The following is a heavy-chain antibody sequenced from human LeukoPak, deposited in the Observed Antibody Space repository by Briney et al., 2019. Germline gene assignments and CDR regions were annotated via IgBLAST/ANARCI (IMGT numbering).Heavy chain of an antibody. V-gene: IGHV3-48*03. CDR3: AKTTTGYSSGRYPGWPVDY. D-gene: IGHD6-19*01. Sequence: GGSLRLSCAASGFTFSSYEMNWVRQAPGKGLEWVSYISSSGSTIYYADSVKGRFTISRDNSKNTLYLQMNSLSTEDTAVYYCAKTTTGYSSGRYPGWPVDYWGQGTLVTVSS. CDR1: GFTFSSYE. J-gene: IGHJ4*02. CDR2: ISSSGSTI.